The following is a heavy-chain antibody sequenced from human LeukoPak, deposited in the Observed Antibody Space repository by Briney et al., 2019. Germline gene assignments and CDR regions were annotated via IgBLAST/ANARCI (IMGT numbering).Heavy chain of an antibody. J-gene: IGHJ4*02. D-gene: IGHD1-26*01. CDR2: INWDFYTT. CDR3: AKERYSGTYSSHYFDY. CDR1: GFTFDDYS. Sequence: GGPLRLSCAASGFTFDDYSMHWVRQVPGKGLEWVSSINWDFYTTDYADSVKGRFTISRDNSKNSLYLQMNSLRTEDTAFYYCAKERYSGTYSSHYFDYWGRGTLVTVSS. V-gene: IGHV3-43*01.